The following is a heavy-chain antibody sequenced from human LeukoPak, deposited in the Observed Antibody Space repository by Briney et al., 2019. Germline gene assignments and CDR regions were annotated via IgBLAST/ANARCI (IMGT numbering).Heavy chain of an antibody. Sequence: SVKVSCKASGGTFSSYAISWVRQAPGQGLEWMGGIIPIFGTANYAQKFQGRVTITADESTSTAYMELSSLRSEDTAVYYCARGGETGYCSGGSCYCYWGQGTLVTVSS. CDR2: IIPIFGTA. J-gene: IGHJ4*02. CDR1: GGTFSSYA. D-gene: IGHD2-15*01. V-gene: IGHV1-69*13. CDR3: ARGGETGYCSGGSCYCY.